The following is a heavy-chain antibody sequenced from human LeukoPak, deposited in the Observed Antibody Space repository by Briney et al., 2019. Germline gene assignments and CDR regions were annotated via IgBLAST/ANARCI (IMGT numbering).Heavy chain of an antibody. D-gene: IGHD6-13*01. J-gene: IGHJ5*02. CDR2: INHSGST. CDR1: GGSFSGYY. V-gene: IGHV4-34*01. CDR3: ARGVLVYSSSPNWFDP. Sequence: SETLSLTCAVYGGSFSGYYWSWIRQPPAKGLEWIGEINHSGSTNYNPSLKSRVTISVDTSKNQFSLKLSSVTAADTALYYCARGVLVYSSSPNWFDPWGQGTLVTVSS.